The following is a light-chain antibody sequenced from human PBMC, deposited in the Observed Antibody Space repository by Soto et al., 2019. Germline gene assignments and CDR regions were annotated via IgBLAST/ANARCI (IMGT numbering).Light chain of an antibody. CDR1: SSNIGAGYD. CDR2: DNN. V-gene: IGLV1-40*01. CDR3: QSYDSSLSGV. Sequence: QSVLTQPPSVSGAPGQRVTISCTGSSSNIGAGYDVHWYQQLPGTAPKLLIYDNNNRPSGVPDRFSGSKSGTSASLAITGLQAEDEADYYCQSYDSSLSGVFGGGTQLTVL. J-gene: IGLJ2*01.